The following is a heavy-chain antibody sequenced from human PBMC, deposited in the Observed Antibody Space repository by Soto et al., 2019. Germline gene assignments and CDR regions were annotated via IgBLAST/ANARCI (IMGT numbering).Heavy chain of an antibody. CDR1: GGSISSSSYY. D-gene: IGHD3-16*02. CDR3: ARHGVSSRTYYYYGMDV. V-gene: IGHV4-39*01. Sequence: TVSGGSISSSSYYWGWIRQPPGKGLEWIGSIYYSGSTYYNPSLKSRVTISVDTSKNQFSLKLSSVTAADTAVYYCARHGVSSRTYYYYGMDVWGQGTTVTVSS. CDR2: IYYSGST. J-gene: IGHJ6*02.